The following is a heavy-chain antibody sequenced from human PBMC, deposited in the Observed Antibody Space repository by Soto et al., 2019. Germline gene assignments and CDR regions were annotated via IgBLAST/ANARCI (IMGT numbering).Heavy chain of an antibody. CDR2: IYSSGST. V-gene: IGHV4-31*03. CDR1: GGSISSGDYY. J-gene: IGHJ5*02. Sequence: QVQLQESGPGLVKPSQTLSLTCTVSGGSISSGDYYWSWIRQHPGKGLEWIGYIYSSGSTYYTPSLKSRVTISVDTSKNQFSLKLSSVTAADTAVYYCARWWSGSRQGFDPWGQGTLVTVSS. CDR3: ARWWSGSRQGFDP. D-gene: IGHD3-3*01.